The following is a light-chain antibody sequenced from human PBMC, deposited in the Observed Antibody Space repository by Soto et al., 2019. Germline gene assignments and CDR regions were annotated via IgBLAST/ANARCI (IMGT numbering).Light chain of an antibody. Sequence: EILMTQSPATLSVSPGETATLSCRASESVSTKLAWYQQKPGQAPRLLINGASTRATGIPDRFSGSGSGTDFTLTISRLEPEDFAVYYCQQYGSAPPPTFGQGTKVDI. CDR1: ESVSTK. J-gene: IGKJ1*01. CDR3: QQYGSAPPPT. CDR2: GAS. V-gene: IGKV3-20*01.